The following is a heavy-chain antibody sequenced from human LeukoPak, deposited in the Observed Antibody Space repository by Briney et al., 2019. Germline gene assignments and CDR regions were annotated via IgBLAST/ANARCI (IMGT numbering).Heavy chain of an antibody. CDR1: GGSISSYY. CDR2: IYTSGST. J-gene: IGHJ6*03. CDR3: ARAGRGGGYPWKDYYYYYYMDA. D-gene: IGHD1-1*01. Sequence: EPSETLSLTCTVSGGSISSYYWSWIRQPAGKGLEWIGRIYTSGSTNYNPSLKSRVTMSVDTSKNQFSLKLSSVTAADTAVYYCARAGRGGGYPWKDYYYYYYMDAWGKGTTVTVSS. V-gene: IGHV4-4*07.